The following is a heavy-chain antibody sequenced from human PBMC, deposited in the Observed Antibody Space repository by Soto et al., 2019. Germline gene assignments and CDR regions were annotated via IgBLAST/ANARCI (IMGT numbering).Heavy chain of an antibody. D-gene: IGHD5-12*01. Sequence: QVQLQESGPGLVKPSETLSLTCTVSGGSISSYYWSWIRQPPGKGLEWIGYIYYSGSTNYNPSLKSRXXIXVXXSKNQFSLKLSSVTAADTAVYYCARGRTVATDFDYWGQGTLVTVSS. CDR1: GGSISSYY. J-gene: IGHJ4*02. CDR3: ARGRTVATDFDY. CDR2: IYYSGST. V-gene: IGHV4-59*01.